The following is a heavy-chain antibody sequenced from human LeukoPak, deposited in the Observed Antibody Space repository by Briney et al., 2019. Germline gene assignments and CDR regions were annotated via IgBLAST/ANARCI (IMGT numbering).Heavy chain of an antibody. V-gene: IGHV3-20*04. D-gene: IGHD4-17*01. CDR2: INWNGGST. CDR3: ANSRDYGDYRNPYYYYYMDV. J-gene: IGHJ6*03. CDR1: GFTFSSYS. Sequence: GGSLRLSCAASGFTFSSYSMSWVRQAPGKGLEWVSGINWNGGSTGYADSVKGRFTISRDNAKNSLYLQMNSLRAEDTALYYCANSRDYGDYRNPYYYYYMDVWGKGTTVTVSS.